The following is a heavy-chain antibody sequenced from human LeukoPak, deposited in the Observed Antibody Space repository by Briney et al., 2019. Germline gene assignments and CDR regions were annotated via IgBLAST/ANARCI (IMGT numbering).Heavy chain of an antibody. Sequence: SVKVSCKASGGTFSSYAISWVRQAPGQGLEWMGGIIPIFGTANYAQKFQGRVTITADKSTSTAYMELSSLRSDDTAVYYCARDKQLDWAHYYYYYMDVWGKGTTVTVSS. CDR1: GGTFSSYA. CDR3: ARDKQLDWAHYYYYYMDV. CDR2: IIPIFGTA. V-gene: IGHV1-69*06. J-gene: IGHJ6*03. D-gene: IGHD1-1*01.